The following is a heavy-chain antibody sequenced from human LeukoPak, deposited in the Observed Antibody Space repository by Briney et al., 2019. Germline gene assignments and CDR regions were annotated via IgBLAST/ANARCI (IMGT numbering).Heavy chain of an antibody. V-gene: IGHV4-4*07. CDR1: GGSISNYY. J-gene: IGHJ6*03. Sequence: SETLSLTCTVSGGSISNYYWSWIRQSAGKGLEWIGRIYTSGSTNYNPSLKIRVTMSVDTSKNQFSLKLSSVIAADTAVYYCVRVPGADYYQSYMDVWGKGTTVTVS. CDR2: IYTSGST. D-gene: IGHD4/OR15-4a*01. CDR3: VRVPGADYYQSYMDV.